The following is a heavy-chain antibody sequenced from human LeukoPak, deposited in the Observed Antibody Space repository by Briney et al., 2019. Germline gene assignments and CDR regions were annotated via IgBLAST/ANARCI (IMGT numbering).Heavy chain of an antibody. Sequence: SETLSLTCTVSGGSISSSSYYWGWIRQPPGKGLEWIGYIYYSGSTNYNPSLKSRVTMSVDTSKNQFSLKLSSVTAADTAVYYCARTRKGVFDYWGQGTLVTVSS. J-gene: IGHJ4*02. V-gene: IGHV4-61*05. CDR2: IYYSGST. CDR1: GGSISSSSYY. CDR3: ARTRKGVFDY.